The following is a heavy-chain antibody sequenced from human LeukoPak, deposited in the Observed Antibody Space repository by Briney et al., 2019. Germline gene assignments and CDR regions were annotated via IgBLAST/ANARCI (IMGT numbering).Heavy chain of an antibody. CDR2: ISSSSSYI. Sequence: PGGSLRLSCAASGFIFSSYSMNWVRQAPGKGLEGVSSISSSSSYIYYVDAVKGRFTISRDNAKNSLYPQMNSLRAEDTAVYYCARGMVRAHPSDYWGQGTLVTVSS. D-gene: IGHD3-10*01. J-gene: IGHJ4*02. CDR1: GFIFSSYS. V-gene: IGHV3-21*01. CDR3: ARGMVRAHPSDY.